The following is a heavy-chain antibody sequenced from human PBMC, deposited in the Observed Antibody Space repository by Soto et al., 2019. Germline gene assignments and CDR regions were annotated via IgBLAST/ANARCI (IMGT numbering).Heavy chain of an antibody. J-gene: IGHJ4*02. Sequence: ASVKVSCKASGGTFSSYAISWVRQAPGQGLEWMGGIIPIFGTANYAQKFQGRVTITADESTSTAYMELSSLRSEDTAVYYCARETQRWLQSETKFEFWGQGTLVTVSS. CDR3: ARETQRWLQSETKFEF. D-gene: IGHD5-12*01. V-gene: IGHV1-69*13. CDR2: IIPIFGTA. CDR1: GGTFSSYA.